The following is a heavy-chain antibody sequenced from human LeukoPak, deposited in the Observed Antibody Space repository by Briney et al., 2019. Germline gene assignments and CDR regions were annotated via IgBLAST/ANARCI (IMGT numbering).Heavy chain of an antibody. D-gene: IGHD3-22*01. Sequence: SETLSLTCVVYGESFSGYSWSWIRQPPGKGLEWIGEINQRRNTNYNPSLKSRVTISIDTSKNQFSLKLSSVTAADTAVYYCARTQPYYYDSSGYPEVPYYFDYWGQGTLVTVSS. CDR2: INQRRNT. J-gene: IGHJ4*02. CDR3: ARTQPYYYDSSGYPEVPYYFDY. V-gene: IGHV4-34*01. CDR1: GESFSGYS.